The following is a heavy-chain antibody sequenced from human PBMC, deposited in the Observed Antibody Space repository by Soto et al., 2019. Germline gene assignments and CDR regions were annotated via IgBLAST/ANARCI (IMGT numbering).Heavy chain of an antibody. V-gene: IGHV3-30-3*02. CDR3: AKPVGATHYYFDY. Sequence: GGSLRLSCAASGFTFSSYAMHWVRQAPGKGLEWVAVISYDGSNKYYADSVKGRFTISRDNSKNTLYLQMNSLRAEDTAVYYCAKPVGATHYYFDYWGQGTLVTVSS. CDR1: GFTFSSYA. CDR2: ISYDGSNK. J-gene: IGHJ4*02. D-gene: IGHD1-26*01.